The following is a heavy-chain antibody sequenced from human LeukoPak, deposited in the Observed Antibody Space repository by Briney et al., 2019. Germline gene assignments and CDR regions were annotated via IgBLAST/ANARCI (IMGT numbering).Heavy chain of an antibody. CDR3: AAWGSSSWYYYYYGMDV. J-gene: IGHJ6*02. CDR2: IVVGSGNT. CDR1: GFTFTSSA. D-gene: IGHD6-13*01. Sequence: SVKVSCKASGFTFTSSAVQWVRQARGQRLEWIGWIVVGSGNTNYAQKFQERVTITRDMSTSTAYMELSSLRSEDTAVYYCAAWGSSSWYYYYYGMDVWGQGTTVTVSS. V-gene: IGHV1-58*01.